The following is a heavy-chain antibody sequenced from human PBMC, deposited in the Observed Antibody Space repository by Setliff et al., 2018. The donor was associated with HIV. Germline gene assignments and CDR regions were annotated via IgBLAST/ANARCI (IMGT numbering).Heavy chain of an antibody. J-gene: IGHJ3*02. Sequence: SETLSLTCTVSGGSVSSAYWSWIRQPPGKALEWIGYIYASGDTNYNPSFRSRVTMSLDTSKTHLSLRLNSVTAADTAVYCCARTIGLYGSRPDCQRDAFESWGQGTMVTVSS. D-gene: IGHD2-15*01. CDR3: ARTIGLYGSRPDCQRDAFES. CDR1: GGSVSSAY. CDR2: IYASGDT. V-gene: IGHV4-4*09.